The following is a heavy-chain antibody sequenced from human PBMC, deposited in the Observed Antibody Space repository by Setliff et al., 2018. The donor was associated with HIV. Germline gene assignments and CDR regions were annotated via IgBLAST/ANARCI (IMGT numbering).Heavy chain of an antibody. V-gene: IGHV4-39*07. CDR1: GGSISSSSYY. CDR2: MYYSGST. Sequence: PSETLSLTCTVSGGSISSSSYYWGWIRQPPGKGLEWIGSMYYSGSTYHNPSLKSRVTISAETSKNQFSLNLSSVTAADTAVYYCARDRRTYYYDSSGYSPPLRAFDIWGQGTMVTVSS. J-gene: IGHJ3*02. D-gene: IGHD3-22*01. CDR3: ARDRRTYYYDSSGYSPPLRAFDI.